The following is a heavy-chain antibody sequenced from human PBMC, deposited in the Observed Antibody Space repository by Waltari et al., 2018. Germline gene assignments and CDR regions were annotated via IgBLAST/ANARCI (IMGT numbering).Heavy chain of an antibody. J-gene: IGHJ4*02. D-gene: IGHD6-19*01. CDR2: ISMSSRYM. CDR3: ARDQTGLKSQSSFDS. CDR1: GFTLSAYT. V-gene: IGHV3-21*01. Sequence: EVQLVESGGGLVKPGGSLRLSCAASGFTLSAYTMNWVRQAPGKGLEWVSSISMSSRYMYYADSVKGRFTISRDDAKRSLYLQMNTLRDEDSAFYYCARDQTGLKSQSSFDSWGQGTLVIVSS.